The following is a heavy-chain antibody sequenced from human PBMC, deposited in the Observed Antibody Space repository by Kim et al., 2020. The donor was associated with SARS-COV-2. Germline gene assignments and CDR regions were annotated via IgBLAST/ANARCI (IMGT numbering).Heavy chain of an antibody. V-gene: IGHV3-11*05. CDR3: VREPAS. Sequence: STDYADSVNGRFTISRDNAKKSLSLQMNRLTPEDTAVYYCVREPASWGQGTLVTISS. J-gene: IGHJ5*02. CDR2: ST.